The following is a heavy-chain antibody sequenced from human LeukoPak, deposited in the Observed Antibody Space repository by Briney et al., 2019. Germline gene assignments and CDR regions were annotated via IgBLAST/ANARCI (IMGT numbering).Heavy chain of an antibody. CDR1: GGTFSSYA. D-gene: IGHD3-3*01. CDR3: ARDPNYDFWSGYQFVRFDP. J-gene: IGHJ5*02. Sequence: EASVKVSCKASGGTFSSYAISWVRQAPGQGLEWMGRIIPILGIANYAQKFQGRVTITADESTSTAYMELSSLRSEDTAVYYCARDPNYDFWSGYQFVRFDPWGQGTLVTVSS. CDR2: IIPILGIA. V-gene: IGHV1-69*04.